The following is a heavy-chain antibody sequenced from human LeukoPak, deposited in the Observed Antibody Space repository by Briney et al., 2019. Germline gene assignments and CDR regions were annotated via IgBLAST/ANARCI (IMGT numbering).Heavy chain of an antibody. CDR1: GFTFDDYA. Sequence: PGVSLTLSCAASGFTFDDYAMHWVRQAPGKGLEWVSGISGNSVCIGYADPVKGRFSSSRENAKHSLYLQMNSLRAEDIALYYCAKDIAGGYSYGYDAFDIWGQETMVTVPS. CDR3: AKDIAGGYSYGYDAFDI. V-gene: IGHV3-9*03. CDR2: ISGNSVCI. D-gene: IGHD5-18*01. J-gene: IGHJ3*02.